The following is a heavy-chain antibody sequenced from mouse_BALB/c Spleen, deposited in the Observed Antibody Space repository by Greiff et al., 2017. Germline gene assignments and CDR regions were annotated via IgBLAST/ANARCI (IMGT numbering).Heavy chain of an antibody. CDR2: ISNGGGST. J-gene: IGHJ1*01. V-gene: IGHV5-12-2*01. CDR3: ARSITTVVAKGNWYFDV. CDR1: GFTFSSYT. D-gene: IGHD1-1*01. Sequence: EVHLVESGGGLVQPGGSLKLSCAASGFTFSSYTMSWVRQTPEKRLEWVAYISNGGGSTYYPDTVKGRFTISRDNAKNTLYLQMSSLKSEDTAMYYCARSITTVVAKGNWYFDVWGAGTTVTVSS.